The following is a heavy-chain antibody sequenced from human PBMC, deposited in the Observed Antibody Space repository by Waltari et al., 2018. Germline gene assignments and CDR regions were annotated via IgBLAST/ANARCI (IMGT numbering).Heavy chain of an antibody. J-gene: IGHJ5*02. CDR2: CYYTGST. V-gene: IGHV4-59*01. CDR3: ARGGGGDWEWFDP. CDR1: GGSIXXFS. Sequence: QVQLQXXDPSLLKPSETLSLICXXXGGSIXXFSWSWVRQHPGKGLDWFGYCYYTGSTNFNPYLQSRVTMXVDTSKNQFSXKLSSVTXADTASYXXARGGGGDWEWFDPXXQGXLVTVSS. D-gene: IGHD2-21*02.